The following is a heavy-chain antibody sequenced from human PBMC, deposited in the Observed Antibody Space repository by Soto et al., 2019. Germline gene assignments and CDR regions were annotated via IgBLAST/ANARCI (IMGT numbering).Heavy chain of an antibody. CDR2: INHGGST. CDR3: ARTDIVTTNWFDP. CDR1: GESFIGYY. J-gene: IGHJ5*02. Sequence: QVHLQQWGAGLLKPSETLSLTCAVYGESFIGYYWTWIRQSPGKGLEWIGEINHGGSTNYNPSLTSRVTISIDTSKTQVSLKLTSVTAADTYVYYCARTDIVTTNWFDPWGQGTLVTVSS. V-gene: IGHV4-34*01. D-gene: IGHD5-12*01.